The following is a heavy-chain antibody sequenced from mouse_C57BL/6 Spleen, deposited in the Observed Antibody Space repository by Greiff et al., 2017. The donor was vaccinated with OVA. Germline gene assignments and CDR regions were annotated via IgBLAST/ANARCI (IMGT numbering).Heavy chain of an antibody. Sequence: VKLEESGPGLVAPSQSLSITCTVSGFSLTSYAISWVRQPPGKGLEWLGVIWTGGGTNYNSALKSRLSISKDNSKSQVFLKMNSLQTDDTARYYCARNPYDYDVGDFDYWGQGTTLTVSS. V-gene: IGHV2-9-1*01. CDR3: ARNPYDYDVGDFDY. D-gene: IGHD2-4*01. CDR2: IWTGGGT. CDR1: GFSLTSYA. J-gene: IGHJ2*01.